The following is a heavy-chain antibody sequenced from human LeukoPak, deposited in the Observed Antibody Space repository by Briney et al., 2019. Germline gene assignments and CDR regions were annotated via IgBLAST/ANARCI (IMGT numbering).Heavy chain of an antibody. CDR1: DDSISSTHW. V-gene: IGHV4-4*02. D-gene: IGHD4-17*01. J-gene: IGHJ3*02. CDR3: ARLNQGVTTAKNAFDI. CDR2: IYHSGST. Sequence: SGTLSLTCAVSDDSISSTHWRSWVRQPPGKGLEWIGEIYHSGSTSCNPSLKSRVAISVDNSKNQFSLKLTSVTAADTAVYYCARLNQGVTTAKNAFDIWGQGTMVSVSS.